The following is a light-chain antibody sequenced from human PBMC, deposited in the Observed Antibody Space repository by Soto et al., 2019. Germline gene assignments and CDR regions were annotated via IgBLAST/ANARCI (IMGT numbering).Light chain of an antibody. Sequence: QSALTQPASVSGSPGQSITISCTGTSSDVGAYNYVSWYQLHPGKAPKLLIYEVSDRPSGISDRFSGSKSGNTASLTISGLQTEDEADYYCSSYTGGITYWVFGGGTKLTVL. J-gene: IGLJ3*02. CDR3: SSYTGGITYWV. CDR2: EVS. CDR1: SSDVGAYNY. V-gene: IGLV2-14*01.